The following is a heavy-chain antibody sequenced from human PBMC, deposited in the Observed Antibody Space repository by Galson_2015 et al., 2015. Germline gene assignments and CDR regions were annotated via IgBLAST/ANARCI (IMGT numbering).Heavy chain of an antibody. V-gene: IGHV3-23*01. CDR2: ISGSGGST. CDR3: AKARSPIRNSLLVSGPNDYGDYSFDY. Sequence: SLRLSCAASGFTFSSYAMSWVRQAPGKGLEWVSAISGSGGSTYYADSVKGRFTISRDNSKNTLYLQMNSLRAEDTAVYYCAKARSPIRNSLLVSGPNDYGDYSFDYWGQGTLVTISS. D-gene: IGHD4-17*01. CDR1: GFTFSSYA. J-gene: IGHJ4*02.